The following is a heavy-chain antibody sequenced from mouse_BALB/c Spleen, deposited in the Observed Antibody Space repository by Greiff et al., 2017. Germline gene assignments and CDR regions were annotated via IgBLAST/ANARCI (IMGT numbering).Heavy chain of an antibody. CDR2: ISYDGSN. J-gene: IGHJ4*01. CDR1: GYSITSGYY. Sequence: DVQLQESGPGLVKPSQSLSLTCSVTGYSITSGYYWNWIRQFPGNKLEWMGYISYDGSNNYNPSLKNRISITRDTSKNQFFLKLNSVTTEDTATYYCAREGAYYGNSYAMDYWGQGTSVTVSS. D-gene: IGHD2-1*01. CDR3: AREGAYYGNSYAMDY. V-gene: IGHV3-6*02.